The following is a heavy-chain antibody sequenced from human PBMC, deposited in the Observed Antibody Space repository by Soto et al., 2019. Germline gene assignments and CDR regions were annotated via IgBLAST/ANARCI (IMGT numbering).Heavy chain of an antibody. V-gene: IGHV5-10-1*01. Sequence: GESLKISCKGSGYSFAGYWITWVRQKPGKGLEWMGRIDPSDSQTYYSPSFRGHVTISVTKSITTVFLQWSSLRASDTAMYYCARGRGKRWLQLKGFDYWGQGTLVTVSS. D-gene: IGHD5-12*01. CDR1: GYSFAGYW. CDR2: IDPSDSQT. J-gene: IGHJ4*02. CDR3: ARGRGKRWLQLKGFDY.